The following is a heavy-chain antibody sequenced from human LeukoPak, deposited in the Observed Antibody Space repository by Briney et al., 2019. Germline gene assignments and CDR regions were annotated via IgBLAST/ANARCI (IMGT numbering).Heavy chain of an antibody. CDR1: GFTFSIYG. CDR3: AKASWYFDY. V-gene: IGHV3-23*01. Sequence: GGTLSLSCAASGFTFSIYGMSGGPQAPGKGGEGFSAISGSGGSTYYADSVKGRFTISRDNSKNTLYLKMNSLSAEVTAVYYCAKASWYFDYWGQGTLVTVSS. D-gene: IGHD2-15*01. CDR2: ISGSGGST. J-gene: IGHJ4*02.